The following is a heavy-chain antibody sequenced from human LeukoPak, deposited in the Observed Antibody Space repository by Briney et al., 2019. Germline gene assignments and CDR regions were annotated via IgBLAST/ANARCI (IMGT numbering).Heavy chain of an antibody. CDR1: GFTFSSYG. Sequence: GGSLRLSCAASGFTFSSYGMHWVRQAPGKGLEWVAVIWYDGSNKYYADSVKGRFTISRDNSKNTLYLQMKSLRAEDTAVYYCARDSPEEYYYDSSGPADAFDIWGQGTMVTVSS. D-gene: IGHD3-22*01. CDR3: ARDSPEEYYYDSSGPADAFDI. J-gene: IGHJ3*02. CDR2: IWYDGSNK. V-gene: IGHV3-33*01.